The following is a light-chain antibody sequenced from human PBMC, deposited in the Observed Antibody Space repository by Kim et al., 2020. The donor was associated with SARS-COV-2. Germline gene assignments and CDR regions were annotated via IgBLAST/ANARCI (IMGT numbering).Light chain of an antibody. CDR1: SSNIGMNT. CDR3: AAWDDSLNGVV. V-gene: IGLV1-44*01. CDR2: SNN. J-gene: IGLJ2*01. Sequence: GQVVTITCSGRSSNIGMNTVNGYQQLPGTAPKLLIYSNNQRPSGVPDRFSGSKSGTSASLAISGLQSEDEADYYCAAWDDSLNGVVFGGGTKLTVL.